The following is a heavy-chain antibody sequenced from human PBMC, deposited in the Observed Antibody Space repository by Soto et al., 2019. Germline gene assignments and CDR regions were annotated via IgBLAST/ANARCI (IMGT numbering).Heavy chain of an antibody. V-gene: IGHV3-73*01. D-gene: IGHD1-26*01. CDR3: TRLSSWEQPGGDAFDI. Sequence: PVGSLRLSCAASWFTFSGSAIHWVRQASGKGLEWVGRIRSKANSYATAYGASVKGRFTISRDDSKNTAYLQMNSLKTEDTAVYYCTRLSSWEQPGGDAFDIWGQGTMVTVSS. CDR2: IRSKANSYAT. CDR1: WFTFSGSA. J-gene: IGHJ3*02.